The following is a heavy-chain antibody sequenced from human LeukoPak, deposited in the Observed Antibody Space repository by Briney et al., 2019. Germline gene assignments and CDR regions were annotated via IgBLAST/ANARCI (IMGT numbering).Heavy chain of an antibody. J-gene: IGHJ3*02. CDR3: ASGDAFDI. V-gene: IGHV3-21*01. CDR1: EFTLNTYS. Sequence: GGSLRLSCVASEFTLNTYSMNWVRQAPGKGLEWVSSISSTSSHIYYADSVKGRFTISRDNAKNSLYLQMYSLRAEDTAIYYCASGDAFDIWGQGTMVTVSS. CDR2: ISSTSSHI.